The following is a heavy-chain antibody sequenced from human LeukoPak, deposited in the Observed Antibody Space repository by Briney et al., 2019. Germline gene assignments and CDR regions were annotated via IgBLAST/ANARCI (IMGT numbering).Heavy chain of an antibody. CDR1: GFTFSSYS. Sequence: GGSLRLSCAASGFTFSSYSMNWVRQAPGKGLEWVSSISSSSSYIYYAESVKGGFTISRDNDKNSLYLQMNSQRAEDTAVYYCARVASGSYGSDYWGQGTLVTVSS. J-gene: IGHJ4*02. V-gene: IGHV3-21*01. D-gene: IGHD3-10*01. CDR2: ISSSSSYI. CDR3: ARVASGSYGSDY.